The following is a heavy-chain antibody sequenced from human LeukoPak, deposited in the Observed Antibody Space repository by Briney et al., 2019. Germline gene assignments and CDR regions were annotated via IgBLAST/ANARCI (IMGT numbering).Heavy chain of an antibody. CDR1: GFTFSSYS. CDR2: ISSSSSYI. V-gene: IGHV3-21*01. CDR3: ARVGSGWSYFDY. Sequence: GGSLRLSCAASGFTFSSYSMNWVRQAPGKGLEWVSSISSSSSYIYYADSVKGRFTISRDNAKNSLYLQMNGLRAEDTAVYYCARVGSGWSYFDYWGQGTLVTVSS. D-gene: IGHD6-19*01. J-gene: IGHJ4*02.